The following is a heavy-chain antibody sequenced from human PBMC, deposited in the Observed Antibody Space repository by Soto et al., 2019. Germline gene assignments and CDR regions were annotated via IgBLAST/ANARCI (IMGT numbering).Heavy chain of an antibody. D-gene: IGHD3-3*01. CDR3: ARASTLDSTGYDY. CDR1: GFTLSDHY. Sequence: EVQLVESGGGLVQPGGSLRLSCAASGFTLSDHYLDWVRQAPGKGLEWVGRSRNRVKSFTTAYAASVRGRFTFSRDDSTNSLYLQMNSLKTDDTAVYYCARASTLDSTGYDYWGQGTLVTVSS. V-gene: IGHV3-72*01. J-gene: IGHJ4*02. CDR2: SRNRVKSFTT.